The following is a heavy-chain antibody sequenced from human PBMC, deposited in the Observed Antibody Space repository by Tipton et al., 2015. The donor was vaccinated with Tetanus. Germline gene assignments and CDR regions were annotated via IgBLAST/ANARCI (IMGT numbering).Heavy chain of an antibody. Sequence: TLSLTCTVSGSSITSTTHYWGWIRQAPGKGLEWIGIIYYSGSTYYNASLRSRVTISVDTSKNQFSLQLRSVTAADTAVYYCARDQGGGRVARLNWFGPWGQGTLVTVSS. V-gene: IGHV4-39*07. J-gene: IGHJ5*02. CDR3: ARDQGGGRVARLNWFGP. CDR2: IYYSGST. CDR1: GSSITSTTHY. D-gene: IGHD3-16*01.